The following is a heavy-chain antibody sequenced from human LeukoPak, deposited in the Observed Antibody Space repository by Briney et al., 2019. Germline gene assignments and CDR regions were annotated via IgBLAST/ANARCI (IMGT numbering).Heavy chain of an antibody. D-gene: IGHD3-9*01. Sequence: GGSLRLSCAASGFTFSRYWMHWVRQAPGKGLVWVSLINSDGSSTSYADSVKGRITISRDNAKNTLYLQMNSLRAEDTAVYYCATLRYFDWSDYWGQGTLVTVSS. CDR3: ATLRYFDWSDY. V-gene: IGHV3-74*01. CDR2: INSDGSST. CDR1: GFTFSRYW. J-gene: IGHJ4*02.